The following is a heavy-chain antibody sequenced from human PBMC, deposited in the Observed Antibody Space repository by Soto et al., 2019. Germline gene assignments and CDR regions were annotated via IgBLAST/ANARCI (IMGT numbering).Heavy chain of an antibody. CDR2: VYYSGTT. D-gene: IGHD3-9*01. CDR3: ARTTAVPNTLRSRYFFDF. CDR1: GGSVNNKTYY. Sequence: SETLSLTCSLPGGSVNNKTYYWSWIRQPPGKRLEWMGYVYYSGTTNYNPSLKRRVTISIDMSKNQFSLRLSSVTAADTALYYCARTTAVPNTLRSRYFFDFWGQGTLVTVSS. J-gene: IGHJ4*02. V-gene: IGHV4-61*01.